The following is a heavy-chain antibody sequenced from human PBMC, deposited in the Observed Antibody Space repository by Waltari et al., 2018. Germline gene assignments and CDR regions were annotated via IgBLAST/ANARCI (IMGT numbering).Heavy chain of an antibody. CDR2: IYPGDSDT. V-gene: IGHV5-51*01. Sequence: EVQLVQSGAEVKKPGESLKISCKGSGYSFTSYWIGWVRQMPGKGLEWMGIIYPGDSDTRYSPSFQGQVTISADKSISTAYLQWSSLKASDTAMYYCARTPYNWNFVPDFDYWGQGTLVTVSS. J-gene: IGHJ4*02. CDR3: ARTPYNWNFVPDFDY. CDR1: GYSFTSYW. D-gene: IGHD1-7*01.